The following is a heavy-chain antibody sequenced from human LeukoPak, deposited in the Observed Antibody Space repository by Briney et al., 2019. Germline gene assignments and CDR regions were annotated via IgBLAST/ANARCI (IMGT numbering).Heavy chain of an antibody. V-gene: IGHV1-8*01. D-gene: IGHD3-22*01. Sequence: ASVKVSCKASGYTFTNYDINWVRQAPGQGLEWMGWMNPNSRNTGYARNFQGRVTMTSDTSIGTAYMELSSLRSGDTAMYYCARGNYYGNSVYDAFDIWGRGTMVTVSS. CDR1: GYTFTNYD. CDR3: ARGNYYGNSVYDAFDI. J-gene: IGHJ3*02. CDR2: MNPNSRNT.